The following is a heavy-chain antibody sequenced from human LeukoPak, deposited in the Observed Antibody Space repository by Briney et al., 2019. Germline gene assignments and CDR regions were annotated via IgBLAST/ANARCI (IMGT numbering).Heavy chain of an antibody. CDR1: GFTFSSYG. V-gene: IGHV3-30*02. CDR3: AKIGYSGSGVGYYMDV. D-gene: IGHD3-10*01. Sequence: GGSLRLSCAASGFTFSSYGFHWVRQAPGKGLEWEAFIRYDGSNKYYADSVKGRFTISRDNSKNTLYLQMNSLRAEDTAVYYCAKIGYSGSGVGYYMDVWGKGTTVTISS. CDR2: IRYDGSNK. J-gene: IGHJ6*03.